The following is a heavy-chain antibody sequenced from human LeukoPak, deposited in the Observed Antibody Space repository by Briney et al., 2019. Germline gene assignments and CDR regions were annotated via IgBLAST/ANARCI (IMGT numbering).Heavy chain of an antibody. CDR1: GFTFSSYG. V-gene: IGHV3-30*02. D-gene: IGHD3-22*01. CDR3: ARDTHDSSGSLSRPGPTDY. Sequence: GGSLRLSCAASGFTFSSYGMHWVRQAPGKGLECVAFIRYDGSNKYYADSVKGRFTISRDNSKYTLYLQMNSLRAEDTAVYYCARDTHDSSGSLSRPGPTDYWGQGTLVTVSS. J-gene: IGHJ4*02. CDR2: IRYDGSNK.